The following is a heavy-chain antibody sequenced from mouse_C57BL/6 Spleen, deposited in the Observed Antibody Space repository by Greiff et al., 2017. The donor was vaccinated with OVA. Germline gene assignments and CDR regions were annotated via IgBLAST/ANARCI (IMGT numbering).Heavy chain of an antibody. CDR1: GYTFTSYW. V-gene: IGHV1-59*01. CDR2: IDPSDSYT. J-gene: IGHJ3*01. CDR3: GPEGYSKRGAAGTY. D-gene: IGHD2-5*01. Sequence: QVQLQQPGAELVRPGTSVKLSCKASGYTFTSYWMHWVKQRPGQGLEWIGVIDPSDSYTNYNQKFKGKATLTVDTSSSTAYMQLSSLTSEDSAVYYCGPEGYSKRGAAGTYWGQGTLVTVSA.